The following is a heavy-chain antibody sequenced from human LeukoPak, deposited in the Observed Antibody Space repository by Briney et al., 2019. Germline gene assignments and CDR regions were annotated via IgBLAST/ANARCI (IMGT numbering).Heavy chain of an antibody. D-gene: IGHD6-19*01. V-gene: IGHV4-59*08. CDR2: IYYSGST. CDR3: ARRRSVAGTTVSWFDP. J-gene: IGHJ5*02. CDR1: GGSISSYY. Sequence: SETLSLTCTVSGGSISSYYWSWIRQPPGKGLEWMGYIYYSGSTNYNPSLKSRVTISVDTSKNQFSLKLSSVTAADTAVYYCARRRSVAGTTVSWFDPWGQGTLVTVSS.